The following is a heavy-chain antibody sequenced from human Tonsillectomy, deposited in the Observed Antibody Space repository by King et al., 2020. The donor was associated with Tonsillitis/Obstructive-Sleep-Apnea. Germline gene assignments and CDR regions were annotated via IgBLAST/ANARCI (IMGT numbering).Heavy chain of an antibody. CDR2: IYHSGST. V-gene: IGHV4-4*02. CDR3: ARVLRVVVPAAISYYYYYMDV. J-gene: IGHJ6*03. CDR1: GGSISSSNW. Sequence: QMQLQESGPGLVKPSGTLSLTCAVSGGSISSSNWWSWVRQPPGKGLEWIGEIYHSGSTNYNPSLKSRVTISVDKSKNQFSLKLSSVTAADTAVYYCARVLRVVVPAAISYYYYYMDVWGKGTTVTVSS. D-gene: IGHD2-2*01.